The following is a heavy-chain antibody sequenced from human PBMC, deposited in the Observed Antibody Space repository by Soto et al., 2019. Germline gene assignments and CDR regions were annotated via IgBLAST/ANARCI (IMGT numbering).Heavy chain of an antibody. CDR3: ARGATVTQYDY. J-gene: IGHJ4*02. CDR1: GVSVSSGSFY. V-gene: IGHV4-61*01. Sequence: QVQLQESGPGLVKPSETLSLTCTVSGVSVSSGSFYWAWIRQPPGKGLEWIGFGSYSGTTNYKPSLKSRVTISVDPSRSQISPKVSSLTAADTAVYYCARGATVTQYDYWGQGTLVTVSS. CDR2: GSYSGTT. D-gene: IGHD4-17*01.